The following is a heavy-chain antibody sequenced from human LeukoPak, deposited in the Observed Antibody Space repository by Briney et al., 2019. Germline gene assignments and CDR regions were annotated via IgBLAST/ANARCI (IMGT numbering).Heavy chain of an antibody. J-gene: IGHJ4*02. V-gene: IGHV4-34*01. CDR3: ARAGRLRYGGNSG. CDR1: GGSFSGYH. D-gene: IGHD4-23*01. Sequence: PSETLSLTCAVYGGSFSGYHWSWIRQPPGKGLEWIGEINHSGSTNYNPSLKSRVTISVDTSKNQFSLKLTSVTAADTAVYYCARAGRLRYGGNSGWGQGTLVTVSS. CDR2: INHSGST.